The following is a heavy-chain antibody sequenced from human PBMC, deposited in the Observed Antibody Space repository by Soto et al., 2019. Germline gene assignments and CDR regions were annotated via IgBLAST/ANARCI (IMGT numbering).Heavy chain of an antibody. V-gene: IGHV4-34*01. CDR2: INHSGST. CDR1: GGSFSGYS. D-gene: IGHD2-2*03. CDR3: ARLNGYCISTNCHGYYGMDV. J-gene: IGHJ6*02. Sequence: PSETLSLTCAVYGGSFSGYSWTWIRQPPGTGLEWIGEINHSGSTNYNPSLKSRVTISVDTSKNQFSLRPSSVTAADTAVYYCARLNGYCISTNCHGYYGMDVWGQGTTVTVSS.